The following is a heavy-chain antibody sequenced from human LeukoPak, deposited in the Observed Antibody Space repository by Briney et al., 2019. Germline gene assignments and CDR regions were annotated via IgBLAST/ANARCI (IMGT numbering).Heavy chain of an antibody. CDR2: INHSGST. Sequence: KPSETLSLTCAVYGGSFSGYYWSWIRQPPGKGLEWIGEINHSGSTKNNPSLKSRVTISVDTSKNQFSLKLSSVTAADTAVYYCARRVGRYFGERAYYYNYMDVWGKGTTVTISS. J-gene: IGHJ6*03. CDR3: ARRVGRYFGERAYYYNYMDV. CDR1: GGSFSGYY. V-gene: IGHV4-34*01. D-gene: IGHD3-10*01.